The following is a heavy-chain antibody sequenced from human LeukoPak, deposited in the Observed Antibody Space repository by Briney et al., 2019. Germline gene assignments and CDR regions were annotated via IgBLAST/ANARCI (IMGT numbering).Heavy chain of an antibody. CDR2: ISYDGSNK. V-gene: IGHV3-30-3*01. J-gene: IGHJ4*02. Sequence: GRSLRLSCAASGFTFSNYAVLWVRQAPGKGLEWVAVISYDGSNKYYADSVKGRFILSRDNPRNTLYLQMNGPRDEDTAVYYCARRSGGLDTSFDFWGQGTLVTVSS. CDR3: ARRSGGLDTSFDF. D-gene: IGHD3-10*01. CDR1: GFTFSNYA.